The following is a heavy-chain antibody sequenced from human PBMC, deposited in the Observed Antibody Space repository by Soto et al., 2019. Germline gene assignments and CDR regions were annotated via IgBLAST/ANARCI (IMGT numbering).Heavy chain of an antibody. CDR2: INPKSGGT. V-gene: IGHV1-2*02. D-gene: IGHD1-26*01. CDR1: GYTFTVYY. J-gene: IGHJ4*02. Sequence: ASVKVSCKASGYTFTVYYMHWVRQAPGQGLEWMGWINPKSGGTMYPQKFQGRVTMTWDTSISTAYMALTRLRSDDTAVYYCARDLAKGGGSAGFDYWGQGTLVTVSS. CDR3: ARDLAKGGGSAGFDY.